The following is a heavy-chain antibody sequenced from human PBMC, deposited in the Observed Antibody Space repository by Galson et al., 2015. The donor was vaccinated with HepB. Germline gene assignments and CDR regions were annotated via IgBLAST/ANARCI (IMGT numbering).Heavy chain of an antibody. D-gene: IGHD3-3*01. CDR1: GFTFSSYR. CDR3: ARGPLYYDFWSGYSIPFDY. Sequence: SLRLSCAASGFTFSSYRMSWVRQAPGKGLEWVANIKQDGSEKYYVDSVKGRFTISRDNAKNSLYLQMNSLRAEDTAVYYCARGPLYYDFWSGYSIPFDYWGQGTLVTVSS. CDR2: IKQDGSEK. J-gene: IGHJ4*02. V-gene: IGHV3-7*03.